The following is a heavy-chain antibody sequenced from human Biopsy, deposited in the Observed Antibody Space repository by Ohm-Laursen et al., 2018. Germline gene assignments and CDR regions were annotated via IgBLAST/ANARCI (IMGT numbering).Heavy chain of an antibody. V-gene: IGHV4-4*07. J-gene: IGHJ6*03. CDR3: ARDAYGDYDTYY. Sequence: GTLSLTCTVSGGSISDFFWSWIRQPADKGLEYIGRIYSSGRTFYNPSLKSRVTMSVATSGNQFSLKLSSVTAADTAVYFCARDAYGDYDTYY. CDR1: GGSISDFF. D-gene: IGHD4-17*01. CDR2: IYSSGRT.